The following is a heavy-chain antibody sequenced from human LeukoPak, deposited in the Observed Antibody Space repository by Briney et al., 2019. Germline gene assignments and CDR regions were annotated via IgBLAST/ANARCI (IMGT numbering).Heavy chain of an antibody. CDR1: GGSISSYN. V-gene: IGHV4-59*01. J-gene: IGHJ4*02. CDR2: IYSSGTI. Sequence: PSETLSLTCTVSGGSISSYNWNWIRQPPGKGLEWIGYIYSSGTIKYNPSLKSRVTMSVDTSKHQFSLKLNSVTAADTAVYYCARGVEEEQQLSFDYWAREPWSPSPQ. D-gene: IGHD6-13*01. CDR3: ARGVEEEQQLSFDY.